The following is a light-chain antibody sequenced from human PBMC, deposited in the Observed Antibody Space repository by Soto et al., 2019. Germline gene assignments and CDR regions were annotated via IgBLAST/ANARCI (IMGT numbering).Light chain of an antibody. V-gene: IGKV3-15*01. CDR3: HQYNNWPPIT. CDR1: QSIRSD. Sequence: EKVMTQSPASPSVSPGEKVTPSCRASQSIRSDLAWYRHNPGQAPRLLMYGASTRATGTPARFSGSGSGTEFTLTISSLQSEDFAVYFCHQYNNWPPITFGQGTRLEIK. CDR2: GAS. J-gene: IGKJ5*01.